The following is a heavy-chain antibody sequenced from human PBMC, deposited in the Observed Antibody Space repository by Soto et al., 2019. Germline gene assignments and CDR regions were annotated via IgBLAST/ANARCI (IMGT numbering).Heavy chain of an antibody. CDR1: GYSISSGYH. D-gene: IGHD5-12*01. Sequence: SETLSLTCAVSGYSISSGYHRGCIRQPPGKGLEWIGIINHSENTYYNPSLKSRVTMSVDTSKNQFSLNLSSVTAADTAIYYCAGRYSTTHRSFDYWGQGALVTVSS. J-gene: IGHJ4*02. V-gene: IGHV4-38-2*01. CDR3: AGRYSTTHRSFDY. CDR2: INHSENT.